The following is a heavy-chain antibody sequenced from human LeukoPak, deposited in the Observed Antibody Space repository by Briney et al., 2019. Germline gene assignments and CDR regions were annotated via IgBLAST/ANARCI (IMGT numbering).Heavy chain of an antibody. J-gene: IGHJ6*03. CDR2: IYYSGAT. CDR1: GGSISSSSYY. V-gene: IGHV4-39*01. Sequence: SETLSLTCTVSGGSISSSSYYWVWLRQPPGKGLEWIGSIYYSGATYYNPSLKSRRVTISVDTSKNQFSLRLSSVTAADTAVYYCARHQWHYYYYMGVWGKGSTVTVSS. D-gene: IGHD6-19*01. CDR3: ARHQWHYYYYMGV.